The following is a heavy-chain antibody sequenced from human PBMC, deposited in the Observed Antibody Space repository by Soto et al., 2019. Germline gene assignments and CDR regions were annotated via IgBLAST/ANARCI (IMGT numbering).Heavy chain of an antibody. V-gene: IGHV1-69*01. CDR1: GDTFINYA. D-gene: IGHD2-8*01. Sequence: QVQLVQSAAEEKKPGSSVKISCKASGDTFINYAFSWMRQAPGQGLEWIGGIVPMSGGPNSAQKFHDRVTITADRSPGTVIMQLSTLTPDDTAVYYCARVGIRLIPADLGGGYHFQGLDVWGQGTKVTVS. J-gene: IGHJ6*02. CDR2: IVPMSGGP. CDR3: ARVGIRLIPADLGGGYHFQGLDV.